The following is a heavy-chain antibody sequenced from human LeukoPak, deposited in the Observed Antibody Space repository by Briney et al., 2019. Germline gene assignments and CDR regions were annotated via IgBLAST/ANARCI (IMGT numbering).Heavy chain of an antibody. D-gene: IGHD4-11*01. CDR3: ARERAVTTLDYYYYYMDV. J-gene: IGHJ6*03. CDR2: IYTSGST. Sequence: SETLSLTCTVSGGSISSYYWSWIRQPPGKGLEWIGYIYTSGSTNYNPSLKSRVTISVDTSKNQFSLKLSSVTAADTAVYYCARERAVTTLDYYYYYMDVWGKGTTVTVSS. V-gene: IGHV4-4*08. CDR1: GGSISSYY.